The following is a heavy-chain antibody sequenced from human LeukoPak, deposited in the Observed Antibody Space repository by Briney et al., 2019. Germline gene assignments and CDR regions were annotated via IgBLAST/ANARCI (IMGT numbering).Heavy chain of an antibody. Sequence: GGSLRLSCAASGFIFSSYSMNWVRQAPGKGLEWVSYISSSSRTVYYADSVKGRFTISRDNSKNTLFLQMNSLRAEDTAVYYCAKDGSGIPALDYWGQGTLVTVSS. CDR3: AKDGSGIPALDY. CDR1: GFIFSSYS. V-gene: IGHV3-48*01. J-gene: IGHJ4*02. D-gene: IGHD3-10*01. CDR2: ISSSSRTV.